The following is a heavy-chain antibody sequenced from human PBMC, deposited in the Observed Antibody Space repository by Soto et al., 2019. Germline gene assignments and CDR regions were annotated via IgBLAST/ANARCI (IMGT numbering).Heavy chain of an antibody. D-gene: IGHD6-13*01. CDR3: ARSYGSSWYMTFDY. CDR1: GESFSGYY. Sequence: PSETLSLTCAVYGESFSGYYWSWIRQPPGKGLEWIGEINHSGSTNYNPSLKSRVTISVDTSKNRFSLKLSSVTAADTAVYYCARSYGSSWYMTFDYWGQGTLVTVSS. J-gene: IGHJ4*02. V-gene: IGHV4-34*01. CDR2: INHSGST.